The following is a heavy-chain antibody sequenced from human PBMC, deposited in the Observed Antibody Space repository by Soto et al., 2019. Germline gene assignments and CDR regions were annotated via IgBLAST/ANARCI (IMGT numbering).Heavy chain of an antibody. CDR2: IYFSGST. V-gene: IGHV4-30-4*03. Sequence: PSETLSLTCTVSGGSISSGNFYWSWIRQPPGKGLEWIGYIYFSGSTSYSPSLKSRLTISLNTSNNQFSLKLTSVTAADTAVYYXAHDSHGGNTYFDLWGQGALVTVSS. D-gene: IGHD1-26*01. CDR3: AHDSHGGNTYFDL. CDR1: GGSISSGNFY. J-gene: IGHJ4*02.